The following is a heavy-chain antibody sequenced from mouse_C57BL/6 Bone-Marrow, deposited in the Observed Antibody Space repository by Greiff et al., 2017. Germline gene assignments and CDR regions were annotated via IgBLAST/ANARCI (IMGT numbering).Heavy chain of an antibody. D-gene: IGHD1-1*01. Sequence: EVQGVESGGGLVQPGGSLSLSCAASGFTFTDYYMSWVRQPPGKALEWLGFIRNKANGYTTEYSASVKGRFTISRDNSQSILYLQMNALRAEDSATYFCARYTITAVVPYYFAMDYWGQGTSVTVSS. CDR2: IRNKANGYTT. CDR3: ARYTITAVVPYYFAMDY. V-gene: IGHV7-3*01. J-gene: IGHJ4*01. CDR1: GFTFTDYY.